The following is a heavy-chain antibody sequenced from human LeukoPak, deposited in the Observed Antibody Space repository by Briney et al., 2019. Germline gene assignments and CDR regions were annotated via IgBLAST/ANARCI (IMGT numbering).Heavy chain of an antibody. CDR3: AKTLKNYYDSSGYYYAYYYYGMDV. CDR1: GFTFSSYA. CDR2: ISGSGGST. J-gene: IGHJ6*02. D-gene: IGHD3-22*01. Sequence: PGGSLRLSCAASGFTFSSYAMSWVRQAPGKGLERVSAISGSGGSTYYADSVKGRFTISRDNSKNTLYLQMNSLRAEDTAVYYCAKTLKNYYDSSGYYYAYYYYGMDVWGQGTTVTVSS. V-gene: IGHV3-23*01.